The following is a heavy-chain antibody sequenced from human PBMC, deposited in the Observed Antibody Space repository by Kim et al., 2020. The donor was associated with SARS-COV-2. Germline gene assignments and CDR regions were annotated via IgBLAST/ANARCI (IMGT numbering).Heavy chain of an antibody. Sequence: SETLSLTCTVSGGSISSSSYYWGWIRQPPGKGLEWIGSIYYSGSTYYNPSLKSRVTISVDTSKNQFSLKLSSVTAADTAVYYCASSHSSSSPSSLFVPAAAHHIWGQGTMVTVSS. CDR3: ASSHSSSSPSSLFVPAAAHHI. J-gene: IGHJ3*02. CDR1: GGSISSSSYY. D-gene: IGHD6-6*01. CDR2: IYYSGST. V-gene: IGHV4-39*01.